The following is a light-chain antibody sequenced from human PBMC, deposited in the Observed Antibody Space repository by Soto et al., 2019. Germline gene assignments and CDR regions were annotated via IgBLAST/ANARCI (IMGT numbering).Light chain of an antibody. Sequence: DILVTQSPDSLAATLGERATINCRSSQSVLDISNNRNYLAWYQQRPGQPPNLLIYWTSTRESGVPDRFSGSGSGTEFTLTISSLQPDDSATYYCQQYKIRRTFGQGTKVDI. V-gene: IGKV4-1*01. CDR1: QSVLDISNNRNY. CDR3: QQYKIRRT. J-gene: IGKJ1*01. CDR2: WTS.